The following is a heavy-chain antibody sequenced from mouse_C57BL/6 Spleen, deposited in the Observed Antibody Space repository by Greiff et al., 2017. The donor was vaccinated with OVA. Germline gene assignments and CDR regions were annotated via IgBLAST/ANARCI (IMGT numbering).Heavy chain of an antibody. V-gene: IGHV8-12*01. CDR3: ARYHSDYDVAWFAY. D-gene: IGHD2-13*01. Sequence: QVTLKVSGPGILQSSQTLSLTCSFSGFSLSTSGMGVSWIRPPSGKGLEWLAHIYWDDDKCYNPSLKSRLTISKDTSRNQVFLQITSVDTADTATYCGARYHSDYDVAWFAYWGQGTLVTVSA. J-gene: IGHJ3*01. CDR1: GFSLSTSGMG. CDR2: IYWDDDK.